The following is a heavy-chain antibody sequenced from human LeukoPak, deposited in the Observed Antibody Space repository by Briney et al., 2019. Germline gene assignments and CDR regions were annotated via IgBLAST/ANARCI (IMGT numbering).Heavy chain of an antibody. J-gene: IGHJ4*02. CDR2: ISSNSRNI. V-gene: IGHV3-48*01. D-gene: IGHD3-3*02. CDR1: EFAFSTYG. CDR3: ARGISNNWYYFDY. Sequence: PGGSLRLSCAASEFAFSTYGMNWVRQAPGKGLEWVSYISSNSRNIDYAHSVKGRFTISRDNAKNSLYLQMNSLRAEDTAVYYCARGISNNWYYFDYWGQGTLVTVSS.